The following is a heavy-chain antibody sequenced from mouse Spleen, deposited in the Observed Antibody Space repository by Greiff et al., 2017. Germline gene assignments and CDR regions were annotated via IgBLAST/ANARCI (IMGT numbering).Heavy chain of an antibody. CDR2: IWSDGST. D-gene: IGHD2-4*01. CDR1: VFSLTNYA. J-gene: IGHJ4*01. Sequence: VQLQASGPGLVAPSPPLSITCTVSVFSLTNYAVHWVRQSPGTGLEWRGVIWSDGSTEKYAAFISRLRISKDNCKSQVFLKMNSLQADDTDIYYCARDYEYAMDYWGQGTSGTVSS. CDR3: ARDYEYAMDY. V-gene: IGHV2-4-1*01.